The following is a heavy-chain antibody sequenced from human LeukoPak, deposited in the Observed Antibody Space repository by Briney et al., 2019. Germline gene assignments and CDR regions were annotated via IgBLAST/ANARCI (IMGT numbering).Heavy chain of an antibody. J-gene: IGHJ4*02. CDR1: GYSITSGYY. D-gene: IGHD1-1*01. Sequence: SETLSLTCIVSGYSITSGYYWGWLRQPPGKGLEWIGSIYHTGDTYYNPSLKSRVTISVDTSKNLFSLNLDSVTAADTAVYYCARDGSRRNEADYWGQGTLVTVSS. CDR2: IYHTGDT. V-gene: IGHV4-38-2*02. CDR3: ARDGSRRNEADY.